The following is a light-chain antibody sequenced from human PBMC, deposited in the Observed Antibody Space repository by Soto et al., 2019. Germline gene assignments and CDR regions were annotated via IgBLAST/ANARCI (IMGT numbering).Light chain of an antibody. V-gene: IGLV2-14*01. CDR1: SSNVGGYNY. J-gene: IGLJ1*01. CDR3: SSYTTSSTFYV. CDR2: EVT. Sequence: QSALTQPASVSGSPGQSITISCTGTSSNVGGYNYVSWYQQHPGKAPKLTIYEVTNRPSGVSNRFSGSKSGNTASLTIFGLQAEDEADYYCSSYTTSSTFYVFGTGTKLTVL.